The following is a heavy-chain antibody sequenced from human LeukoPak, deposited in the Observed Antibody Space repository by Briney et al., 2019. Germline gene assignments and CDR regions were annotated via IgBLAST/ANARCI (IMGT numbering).Heavy chain of an antibody. J-gene: IGHJ4*02. V-gene: IGHV3-48*03. Sequence: PGGSLRLSCAASGFTFSSYEMNWVRQAPGKGLEWVSYISSSGSTIYYADSVKGRFTISRDNSKNTLYLQMNSLRAEDTAVYYCAKGRPSGYCSSTSCYSGYYFDYWGQGTLVTVSS. D-gene: IGHD2-2*01. CDR3: AKGRPSGYCSSTSCYSGYYFDY. CDR1: GFTFSSYE. CDR2: ISSSGSTI.